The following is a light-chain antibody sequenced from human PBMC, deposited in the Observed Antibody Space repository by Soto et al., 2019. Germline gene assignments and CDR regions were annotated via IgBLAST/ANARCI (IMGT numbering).Light chain of an antibody. CDR1: QSVGSS. V-gene: IGKV3-15*01. Sequence: EMGVTHSAATLSVSPGERATLSFRSSQSVGSSLAWYQQKPGQAPRLVIYGASTRATGVPARFTGSGSGTEFTLTISSLQSEDFAVYYCQQYNYWPPWTFGQGTKVDIK. J-gene: IGKJ1*01. CDR3: QQYNYWPPWT. CDR2: GAS.